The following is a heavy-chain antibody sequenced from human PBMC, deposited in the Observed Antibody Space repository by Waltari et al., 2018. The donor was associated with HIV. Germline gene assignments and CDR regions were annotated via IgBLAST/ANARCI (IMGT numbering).Heavy chain of an antibody. Sequence: EVQLVESGGGSVQPGGSLRLSCAASGFTFSAYWMHWVRQAPGKGLVWVSRIKTDGSPTTYADSGEGRFTISRDNAKNTLYLQMSSLRAEDTAVYYCARDKTDNSVYYFSYYYFYGLDVWGQGTTVTVSS. D-gene: IGHD3-22*01. CDR3: ARDKTDNSVYYFSYYYFYGLDV. CDR1: GFTFSAYW. CDR2: IKTDGSPT. V-gene: IGHV3-74*01. J-gene: IGHJ6*02.